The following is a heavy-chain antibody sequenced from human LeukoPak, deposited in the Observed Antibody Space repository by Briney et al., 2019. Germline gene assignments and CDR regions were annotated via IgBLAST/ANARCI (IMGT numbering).Heavy chain of an antibody. D-gene: IGHD1-1*01. V-gene: IGHV4-30-2*01. Sequence: SETLSLTCTVSDDSISSGAYYWSWTRQPPGKGLEWIGYFYGSGSASYNPSLKSRVTISVDRSNNQFSLKMSSVTAADTAVYYCVRDVSQRRHFDYWGQGTLVTVSS. CDR2: FYGSGSA. CDR3: VRDVSQRRHFDY. J-gene: IGHJ4*02. CDR1: DDSISSGAYY.